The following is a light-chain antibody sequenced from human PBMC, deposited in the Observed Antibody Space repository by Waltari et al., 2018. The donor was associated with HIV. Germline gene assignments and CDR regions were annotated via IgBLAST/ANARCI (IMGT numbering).Light chain of an antibody. J-gene: IGLJ3*02. CDR2: SKT. V-gene: IGLV8-61*01. Sequence: QTVVTQEPSFSVSPGGTVTLTCGLSSGSVSTSYYHSWYQQTPGQAPRTLIYSKTTRSSGVPDRCSGSILGNKAALTITGAQADDESDYYCVLFMGNGIWVFGGGTKLTVL. CDR1: SGSVSTSYY. CDR3: VLFMGNGIWV.